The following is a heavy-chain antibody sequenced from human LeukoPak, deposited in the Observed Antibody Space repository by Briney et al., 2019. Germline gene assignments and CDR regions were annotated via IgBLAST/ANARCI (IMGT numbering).Heavy chain of an antibody. J-gene: IGHJ4*02. V-gene: IGHV4-38-2*02. CDR3: ARLSGYDWESFYDY. D-gene: IGHD5-12*01. Sequence: SETLSLTCTVSGYSISSGHYWAWIRQSPEKGLEWIASMFHSGSTYYNPSLKSRVTTSADTSKNQFSLRLSSVTAADTAVYYCARLSGYDWESFYDYWGQGTLVTVSS. CDR1: GYSISSGHY. CDR2: MFHSGST.